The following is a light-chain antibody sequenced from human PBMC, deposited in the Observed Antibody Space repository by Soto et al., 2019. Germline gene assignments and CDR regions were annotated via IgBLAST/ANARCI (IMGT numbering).Light chain of an antibody. J-gene: IGLJ1*01. V-gene: IGLV2-14*01. CDR3: SSYTSSSTPCV. CDR1: SSDVGGYNY. Sequence: QSVLTQPASVSGSPGQSITISCTGTSSDVGGYNYVSWYQQHPGKAPKLMIYDVSNRPSGVSNRFSGSKSGNTASLTISALKAEDEADYNCSSYTSSSTPCVFGTGTKVTVL. CDR2: DVS.